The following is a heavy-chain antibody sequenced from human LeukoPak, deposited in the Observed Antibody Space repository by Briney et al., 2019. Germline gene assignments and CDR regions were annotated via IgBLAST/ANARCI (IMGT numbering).Heavy chain of an antibody. CDR3: AKDLEWSPILEWLFSLDY. Sequence: HSGGSLRLSCAASGFTFSSYAMSWVRQAPGKGLEWVSAISGSGGSTYYADSVKGRFTISRDNSKNTLYLQMNSLRAEDTAVYYCAKDLEWSPILEWLFSLDYWGQGTLVTVSS. CDR2: ISGSGGST. V-gene: IGHV3-23*01. J-gene: IGHJ4*02. D-gene: IGHD3-3*01. CDR1: GFTFSSYA.